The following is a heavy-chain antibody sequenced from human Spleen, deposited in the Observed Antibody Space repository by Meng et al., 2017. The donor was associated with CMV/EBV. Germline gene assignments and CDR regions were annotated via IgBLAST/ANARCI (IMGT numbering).Heavy chain of an antibody. Sequence: AASGCTFNSYAMNWVRQAPGKGLEWVSTISDSGGNTYYPDSVKGRFTISRDNSNKTVFLQMDRLRAEDTAIYYCAKSRNGYGGEDHWGQGMLVTVSS. V-gene: IGHV3-23*01. D-gene: IGHD5-12*01. CDR1: GCTFNSYA. CDR3: AKSRNGYGGEDH. J-gene: IGHJ4*02. CDR2: ISDSGGNT.